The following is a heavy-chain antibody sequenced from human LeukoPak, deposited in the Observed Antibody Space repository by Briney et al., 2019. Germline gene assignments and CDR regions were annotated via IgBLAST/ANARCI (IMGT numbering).Heavy chain of an antibody. CDR1: GGSISSYY. Sequence: SETLSLTCTVSGGSISSYYWSWIRQPPGKGLEWIGYIYYSGSTNYNPSLKSRVTISVDTSKNQFSLKLSSVTAADTAVYYCARDHPHYYYYMDVWGKGTTVTVSS. CDR3: ARDHPHYYYYMDV. J-gene: IGHJ6*03. CDR2: IYYSGST. V-gene: IGHV4-59*12.